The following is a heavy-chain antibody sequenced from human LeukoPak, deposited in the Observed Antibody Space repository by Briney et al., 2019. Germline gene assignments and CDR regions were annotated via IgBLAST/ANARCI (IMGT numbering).Heavy chain of an antibody. Sequence: ASVKVSCKASGYTFTSYGISWVRQAPGQGLEWMGWISAYNGNTNYAQKLQGRVTMTTDTPTSTAYMELRSLRSDDTAVYYCARVGGLYDSSGYYKTPFDYWGQGTLVTVSS. CDR1: GYTFTSYG. V-gene: IGHV1-18*01. CDR3: ARVGGLYDSSGYYKTPFDY. CDR2: ISAYNGNT. D-gene: IGHD3-22*01. J-gene: IGHJ4*02.